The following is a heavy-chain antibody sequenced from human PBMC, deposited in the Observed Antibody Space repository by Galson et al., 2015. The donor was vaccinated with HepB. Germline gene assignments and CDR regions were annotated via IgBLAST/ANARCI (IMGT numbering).Heavy chain of an antibody. V-gene: IGHV4-4*07. J-gene: IGHJ6*03. CDR3: ARHTYYDKIKYYYYMDV. CDR1: GDSMRNYY. CDR2: IHSTGTT. D-gene: IGHD3-22*01. Sequence: SETLSLTCSVSGDSMRNYYWTWIRQPAGKGLEWIGHIHSTGTTKYNPSLKSLVTMSVDTSKNQFTLRLNSVTAADTAVYYCARHTYYDKIKYYYYMDVWGKGTPVTVSS.